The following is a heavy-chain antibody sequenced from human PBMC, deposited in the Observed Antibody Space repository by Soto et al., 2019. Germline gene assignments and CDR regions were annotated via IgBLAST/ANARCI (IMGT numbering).Heavy chain of an antibody. V-gene: IGHV3-7*01. D-gene: IGHD3-9*01. Sequence: EVQLVESGGGLVQPGGSLRLSCAASGLTFSWYWMTWVRQAPGRGLEWVANMKEDGSEKYYVESVKGRFTISRDNAKGSLYLEMNSLRAEDTAVYYCARGFHWLDYCGQGTLVTVSS. CDR2: MKEDGSEK. CDR3: ARGFHWLDY. CDR1: GLTFSWYW. J-gene: IGHJ4*02.